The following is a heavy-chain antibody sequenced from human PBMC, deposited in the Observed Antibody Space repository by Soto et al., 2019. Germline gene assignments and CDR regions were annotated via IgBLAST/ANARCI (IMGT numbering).Heavy chain of an antibody. CDR1: GGSISSYY. J-gene: IGHJ4*02. Sequence: PSETLSLTCTVSGGSISSYYWSWIRQPPGKGLEWIGYIYYSGSTNYNPSLKSRVTISVDTSKNQFSLKLSSVTAADTAVYYCARQGWYGDYEYWGQGTLVTVSS. CDR2: IYYSGST. V-gene: IGHV4-59*08. CDR3: ARQGWYGDYEY. D-gene: IGHD4-17*01.